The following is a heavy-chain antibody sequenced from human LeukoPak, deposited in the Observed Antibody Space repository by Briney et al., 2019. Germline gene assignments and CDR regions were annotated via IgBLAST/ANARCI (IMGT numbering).Heavy chain of an antibody. CDR1: GFTFSSYG. Sequence: GGSLRLSCAASGFTFSSYGMHWVRQAPGKGLEWVAVIWYDGSNKYYADSVKGRFTISRDNSKNTLYLQMNSLRAEDTAVYYCARDPVYCGGDCYYDAFDIWGQGTMVTVSS. V-gene: IGHV3-33*01. CDR2: IWYDGSNK. D-gene: IGHD2-21*02. CDR3: ARDPVYCGGDCYYDAFDI. J-gene: IGHJ3*02.